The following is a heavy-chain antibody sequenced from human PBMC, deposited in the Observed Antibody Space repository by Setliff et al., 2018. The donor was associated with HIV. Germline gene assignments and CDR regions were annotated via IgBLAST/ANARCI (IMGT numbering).Heavy chain of an antibody. Sequence: SETLSLTCTVSGGSISSYYWSWIRQPPGKGLEWIGYIYYSGSTNYNPSLKSRVTISVDTSKNQYSLKLSSVTAADTAVYYCARGYYYDSGHYFDYWGQGTLVTVSS. V-gene: IGHV4-59*01. CDR2: IYYSGST. J-gene: IGHJ4*02. D-gene: IGHD3-22*01. CDR3: ARGYYYDSGHYFDY. CDR1: GGSISSYY.